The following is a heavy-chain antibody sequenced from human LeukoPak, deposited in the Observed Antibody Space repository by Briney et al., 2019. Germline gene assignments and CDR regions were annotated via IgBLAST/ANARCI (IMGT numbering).Heavy chain of an antibody. CDR1: GGSISSYY. D-gene: IGHD3-10*01. V-gene: IGHV4-59*01. J-gene: IGHJ3*02. CDR2: INHSGRT. CDR3: ARLNSRVRGVIDAFDI. Sequence: PSSTLSLTGTVSGGSISSYYWSWIRQPPGKGLEWIGYINHSGRTNYNPPLKSRVTTSVDTSKYQFSLKLSSVTAADTAVYYCARLNSRVRGVIDAFDIWGQGTMVTASS.